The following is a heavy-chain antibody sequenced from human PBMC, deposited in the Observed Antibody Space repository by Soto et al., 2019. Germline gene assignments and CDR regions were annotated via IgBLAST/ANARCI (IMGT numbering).Heavy chain of an antibody. D-gene: IGHD4-17*01. J-gene: IGHJ6*01. Sequence: ASVKVSCKASGYTFTSYGISWVRQAPGQGLEWMGWISAYNGNTNYAQKLQGRVTMTTDTSTSTACVELSSLISNDTSVYYCALAGLLPPTDYDVYSMDVSRRGTTVTVSS. CDR3: ALAGLLPPTDYDVYSMDV. CDR2: ISAYNGNT. CDR1: GYTFTSYG. V-gene: IGHV1-18*04.